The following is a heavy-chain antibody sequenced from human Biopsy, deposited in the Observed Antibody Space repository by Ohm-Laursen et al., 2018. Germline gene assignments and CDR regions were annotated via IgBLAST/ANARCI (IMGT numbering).Heavy chain of an antibody. J-gene: IGHJ4*02. D-gene: IGHD3-10*01. V-gene: IGHV4-30-4*08. CDR3: ARAYFYGMGTSNYFLDS. CDR1: GGSVRSPDHR. CDR2: IYYSWTT. Sequence: SQTLSLTCTVSGGSVRSPDHRWNWVRRAPGKGLEWIGNIYYSWTTLYNPSLSGRVTRDLDRSTNQFSLKLKSVTSADTAVYFCARAYFYGMGTSNYFLDSWGQGALVTVSS.